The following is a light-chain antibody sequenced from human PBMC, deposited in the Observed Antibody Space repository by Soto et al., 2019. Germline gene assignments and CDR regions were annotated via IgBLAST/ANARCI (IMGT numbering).Light chain of an antibody. CDR1: QGISSY. CDR3: QQDSSYPWR. V-gene: IGKV1-8*01. CDR2: AAS. J-gene: IGKJ1*01. Sequence: AIRMTQSTSSLSASTGDRVTITCGSSQGISSYLAWYQQKPGKAPKLLIYAASTLQSGVPSRFSGSGSGTDFTLTISGLQSEDFATYCCQQDSSYPWRFGEVAKVDIK.